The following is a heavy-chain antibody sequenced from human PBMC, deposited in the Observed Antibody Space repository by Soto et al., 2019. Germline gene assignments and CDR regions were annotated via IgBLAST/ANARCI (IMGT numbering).Heavy chain of an antibody. CDR3: ASGITGTTADYFDY. J-gene: IGHJ4*02. D-gene: IGHD1-20*01. CDR1: GGSISSYY. Sequence: PSETLSLTCTVSGGSISSYYWSWIRQPPGKGLEWIGYIYYSGSTNYNPSLKSRVTISVDTSKNQFSLKLSSVTAADTAVYYCASGITGTTADYFDYWGQGTLVTVSS. V-gene: IGHV4-59*08. CDR2: IYYSGST.